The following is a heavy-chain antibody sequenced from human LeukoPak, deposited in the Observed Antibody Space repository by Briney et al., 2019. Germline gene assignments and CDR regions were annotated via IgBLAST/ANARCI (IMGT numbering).Heavy chain of an antibody. CDR2: IYQSGST. CDR3: VSSEFDY. Sequence: SETLSLTCAVYGGSFSGYYWSWIRQSPGKGLEWIGYIYQSGSTSYNPSLESRVSMSVDTSKYQFSLNLRSVTAADTAVYYCVSSEFDYWGQGILVNVSS. CDR1: GGSFSGYY. J-gene: IGHJ4*02. V-gene: IGHV4-59*08. D-gene: IGHD6-19*01.